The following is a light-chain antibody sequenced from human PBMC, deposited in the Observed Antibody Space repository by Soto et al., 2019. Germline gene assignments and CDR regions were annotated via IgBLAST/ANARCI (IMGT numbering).Light chain of an antibody. Sequence: DIQMTQSPSSLSASVGDRVTITCRASQSISSYLNWYQQKPGKAPKLLIYAASSLQSGVPSRFSSSGSGTDFTLTIRSLQPEDFATYYCQQSYSMPRTFGQGTRVDIK. CDR2: AAS. V-gene: IGKV1-39*01. CDR1: QSISSY. J-gene: IGKJ1*01. CDR3: QQSYSMPRT.